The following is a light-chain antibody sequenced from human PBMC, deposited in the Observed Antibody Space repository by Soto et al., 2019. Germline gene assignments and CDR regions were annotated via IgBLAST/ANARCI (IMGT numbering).Light chain of an antibody. CDR1: SSDVGGYNS. V-gene: IGLV2-14*01. CDR3: SSYTTSSTLLDV. Sequence: QSALTQPASVSGSPGQSITISCTGTSSDVGGYNSVSWYQQHPGKAPKLMIYEVSNRPSGVSSRFSGSKSGNTASLTISGLQAEDEADYYCSSYTTSSTLLDVFGTGTKLTVL. CDR2: EVS. J-gene: IGLJ1*01.